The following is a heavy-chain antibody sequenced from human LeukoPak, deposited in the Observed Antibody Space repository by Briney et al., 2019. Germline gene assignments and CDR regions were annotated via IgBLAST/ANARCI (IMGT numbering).Heavy chain of an antibody. CDR2: IYYSGST. CDR1: GGSISSYY. CDR3: ARDLGGVGGFDY. V-gene: IGHV4-59*01. D-gene: IGHD3-10*01. Sequence: LETLSLTCTVSGGSISSYYWSWIRQPPGKGLEWIGYIYYSGSTNYNPSLKSRVTISVDTSKNQFSLKLSSVTAADTDVYYCARDLGGVGGFDYWGQGTLVTVS. J-gene: IGHJ4*02.